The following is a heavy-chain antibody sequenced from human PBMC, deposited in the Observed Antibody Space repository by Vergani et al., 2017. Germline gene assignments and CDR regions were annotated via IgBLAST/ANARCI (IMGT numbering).Heavy chain of an antibody. CDR3: AKGTHCSGGSCYSEEYFQH. Sequence: EVQLLESGGGLVQPGGSLRLSCAASGFTFSSYAMSWVRQAPGKGLEWVSVIYSGGSSTYYADSVKGRFTISRDNSKNTLYLQMNSLRAEDTAVYYCAKGTHCSGGSCYSEEYFQHWGQGTLVTVSS. CDR2: IYSGGSST. V-gene: IGHV3-23*03. J-gene: IGHJ1*01. CDR1: GFTFSSYA. D-gene: IGHD2-15*01.